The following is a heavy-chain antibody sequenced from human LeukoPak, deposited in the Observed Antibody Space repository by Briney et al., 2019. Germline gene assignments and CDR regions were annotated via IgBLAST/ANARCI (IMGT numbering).Heavy chain of an antibody. D-gene: IGHD3-22*01. Sequence: GGSLRLSCAASGFTFSSYAMHWVRQAPGKGLEWVAVISYDGSNKYYADSVKGRFTISRDNSKNTLYLQMNSLRAEDTAVYYCARPDSSGYLAYGMDVWGQGTTVTVSS. V-gene: IGHV3-30-3*01. CDR3: ARPDSSGYLAYGMDV. J-gene: IGHJ6*02. CDR1: GFTFSSYA. CDR2: ISYDGSNK.